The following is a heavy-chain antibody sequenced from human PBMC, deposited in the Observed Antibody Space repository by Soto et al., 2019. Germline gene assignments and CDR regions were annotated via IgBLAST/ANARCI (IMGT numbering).Heavy chain of an antibody. V-gene: IGHV3-23*01. CDR1: GFAFSSHV. CDR2: ISSSGDVT. CDR3: ATTHPGIVYAFDY. J-gene: IGHJ4*01. D-gene: IGHD1-26*01. Sequence: GGSLRLSCAASGFAFSSHVMNWVRQAPGRGLEWVSGISSSGDVTYYAASVKARFTISSDNSKYILYLAMHSLGADDTAVYLCATTHPGIVYAFDYCGNGALVTVSS.